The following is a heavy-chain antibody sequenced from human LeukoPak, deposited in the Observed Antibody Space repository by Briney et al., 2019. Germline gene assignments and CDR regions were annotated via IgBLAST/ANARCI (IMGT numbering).Heavy chain of an antibody. CDR3: ARVEEDIVVVPAAASRGMDV. Sequence: ASVKVSCKASGGTFSSYAISWVRQAPGQGLEWMGRIIPILGIANYAQKFQGRVTITADKSTSTAYMELSSLRSEDTAVYYCARVEEDIVVVPAAASRGMDVWGQGTTVTVSS. D-gene: IGHD2-2*01. J-gene: IGHJ6*02. V-gene: IGHV1-69*04. CDR2: IIPILGIA. CDR1: GGTFSSYA.